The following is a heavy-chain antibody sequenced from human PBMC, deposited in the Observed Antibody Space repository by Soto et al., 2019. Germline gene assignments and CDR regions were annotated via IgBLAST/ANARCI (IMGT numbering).Heavy chain of an antibody. CDR1: GYTFSNYG. D-gene: IGHD2-2*01. J-gene: IGHJ5*02. Sequence: QVQLVQSGGEVKRPGASVKVSCKTSGYTFSNYGITWVRKAPGQPLEWLGWISLYSDGTNYAQKFQGRVSMTTDTSTPTAYMELRSLRSDDTAVYYCARVVPGAEAWFGPWGQGTLVTVSS. CDR2: ISLYSDGT. CDR3: ARVVPGAEAWFGP. V-gene: IGHV1-18*01.